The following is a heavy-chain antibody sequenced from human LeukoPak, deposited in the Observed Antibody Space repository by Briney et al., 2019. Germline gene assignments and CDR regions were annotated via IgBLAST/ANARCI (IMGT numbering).Heavy chain of an antibody. J-gene: IGHJ4*02. CDR1: EFTFRSYS. D-gene: IGHD1-26*01. CDR2: VSGSSSGI. V-gene: IGHV3-21*01. CDR3: ARRGYHDYSGFDY. Sequence: GSLTLTCAVSEFTFRSYSMHWVCQRPGKGLELVSSVSGSSSGISYTDSLKGRFTISRDNSKPSLYLQMKSLRAEDTALYYCARRGYHDYSGFDYWGQGTLVTVSS.